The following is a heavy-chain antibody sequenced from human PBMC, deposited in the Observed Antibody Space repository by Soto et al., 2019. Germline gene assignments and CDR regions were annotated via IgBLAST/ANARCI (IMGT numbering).Heavy chain of an antibody. CDR2: ISSSSSTI. CDR1: GFTFSSYS. J-gene: IGHJ4*02. Sequence: GGSLRLSCAASGFTFSSYSMNWVRQAPGKGLEWVSYISSSSSTIYYADSVKGRFTISRDNAKNSLYLQMNSLRDEDTAVYYCASPITYYYDSSWTLDYWGQGTLVTVSS. CDR3: ASPITYYYDSSWTLDY. D-gene: IGHD3-22*01. V-gene: IGHV3-48*02.